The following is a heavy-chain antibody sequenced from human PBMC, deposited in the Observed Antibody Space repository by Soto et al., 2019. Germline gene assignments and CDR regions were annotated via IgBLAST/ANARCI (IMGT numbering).Heavy chain of an antibody. CDR1: GFTFSSYA. V-gene: IGHV3-30-3*01. CDR2: ISYDGSNK. Sequence: GALRLSCAASGFTFSSYAMHWVRQAPGKGLEWVAVISYDGSNKYYADSVKGRFTISRDNSKNTLYLQMNSLRAEDTAVYYCARGGDNITMVRGVIIENTDYWGQGTLVNVS. CDR3: ARGGDNITMVRGVIIENTDY. J-gene: IGHJ4*02. D-gene: IGHD3-10*01.